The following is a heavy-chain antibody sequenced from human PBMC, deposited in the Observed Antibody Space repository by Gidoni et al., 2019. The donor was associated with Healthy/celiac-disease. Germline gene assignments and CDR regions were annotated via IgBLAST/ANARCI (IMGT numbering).Heavy chain of an antibody. CDR1: GGSISSSSYY. Sequence: QLQLQESGPGLVKPSETLSLTCTVSGGSISSSSYYWGWIRQPPGKGLEWIGSIYYSGSTYYNPSLKSRVTISVDTSKNQFSLKLSSVTAADTAVYYCARRRPPAAGTGWFDPWGQVTLVTVSS. D-gene: IGHD6-13*01. CDR3: ARRRPPAAGTGWFDP. J-gene: IGHJ5*02. V-gene: IGHV4-39*01. CDR2: IYYSGST.